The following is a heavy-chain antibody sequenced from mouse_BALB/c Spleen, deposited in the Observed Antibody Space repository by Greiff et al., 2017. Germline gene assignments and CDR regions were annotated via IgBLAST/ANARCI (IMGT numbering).Heavy chain of an antibody. CDR3: ARPLQGYFDV. J-gene: IGHJ1*01. D-gene: IGHD1-2*01. Sequence: EVQVVESGGDLVKPGGSLKLSCAASGFTFSSYGMSWVRQTPDKRLEWVATISSGGSYTYYPDSVKGRFTISRDNAKNTLYLQMSSLKSEDTAMYYCARPLQGYFDVWGAGTTVTVSS. CDR2: ISSGGSYT. CDR1: GFTFSSYG. V-gene: IGHV5-6*01.